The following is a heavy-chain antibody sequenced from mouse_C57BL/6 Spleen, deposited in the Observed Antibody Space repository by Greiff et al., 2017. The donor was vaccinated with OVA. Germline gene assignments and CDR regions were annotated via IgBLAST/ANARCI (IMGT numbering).Heavy chain of an antibody. CDR1: GYTFTDYY. Sequence: VQLQQSGPELVKPGASVKISCKASGYTFTDYYMNWVKQSHGKSLEWIGDINPNNGGTSYNQKFKGKATLTVDKSSSTAYMELRSLTSEDSAVYYCAKRDYYDYDEDYFDYWGQGTTLTVSS. CDR3: AKRDYYDYDEDYFDY. D-gene: IGHD2-4*01. V-gene: IGHV1-26*01. CDR2: INPNNGGT. J-gene: IGHJ2*01.